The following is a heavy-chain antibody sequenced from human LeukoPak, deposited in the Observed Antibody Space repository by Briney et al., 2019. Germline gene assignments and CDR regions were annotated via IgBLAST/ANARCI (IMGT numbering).Heavy chain of an antibody. D-gene: IGHD6-19*01. Sequence: ASVTVSCTASGYTFTSYDINWVRQAAAQGLEWMGWMNPNSGNTGYAQKFQGRVTITRNTSISTAYMELSSLRAEDMAVYYCKSSGWRYYYYYVDVWGKGTTVTVSS. J-gene: IGHJ6*03. CDR2: MNPNSGNT. V-gene: IGHV1-8*03. CDR1: GYTFTSYD. CDR3: KSSGWRYYYYYVDV.